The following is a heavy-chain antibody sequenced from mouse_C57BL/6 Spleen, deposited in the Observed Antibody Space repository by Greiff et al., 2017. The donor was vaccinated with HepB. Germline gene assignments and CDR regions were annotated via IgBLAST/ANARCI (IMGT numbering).Heavy chain of an antibody. V-gene: IGHV7-1*01. J-gene: IGHJ3*01. CDR3: ARDFYDGYLGGFAY. Sequence: EVQRVESGGGLVQSGRSLRLSCATSGFTFSDFYMEWVRQAPGKGLEWIAASRNKANDYTTEYSASVKGRFIVSRDTSQSILYLQMNALRAEDTAIYYCARDFYDGYLGGFAYWGQGTLVTVSA. CDR1: GFTFSDFY. D-gene: IGHD2-3*01. CDR2: SRNKANDYTT.